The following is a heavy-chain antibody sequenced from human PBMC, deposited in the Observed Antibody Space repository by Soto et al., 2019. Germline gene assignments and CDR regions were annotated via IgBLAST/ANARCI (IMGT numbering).Heavy chain of an antibody. CDR2: INHSGST. Sequence: SETLSLTCAVYGGSFSGYYWSWIRQPPGKGLERIGEINHSGSTNYNPSLKSRVTISVDTSKNQFSLKLSSVTAVDTAVYYCASPRYDILTGYYYFDYWGQGTLVTVSS. D-gene: IGHD3-9*01. J-gene: IGHJ4*02. V-gene: IGHV4-34*01. CDR1: GGSFSGYY. CDR3: ASPRYDILTGYYYFDY.